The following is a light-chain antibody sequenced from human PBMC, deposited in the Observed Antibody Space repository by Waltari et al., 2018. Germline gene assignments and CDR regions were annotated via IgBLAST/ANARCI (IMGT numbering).Light chain of an antibody. Sequence: SSELTQDPAVSVALGKTVRITCQGDSLRSYYASWYQQKPGQAPVLVIYGKNNRPSGIPDRFSGSSSGNTASLTITGAQAEDEADYYCNSRDSSGNHPWVFGGGTKLTVL. CDR1: SLRSYY. J-gene: IGLJ3*02. CDR2: GKN. CDR3: NSRDSSGNHPWV. V-gene: IGLV3-19*01.